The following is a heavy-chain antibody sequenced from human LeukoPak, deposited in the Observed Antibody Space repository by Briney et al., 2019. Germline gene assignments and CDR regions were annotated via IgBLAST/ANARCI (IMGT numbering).Heavy chain of an antibody. D-gene: IGHD4-17*01. CDR1: GFTFSGSA. J-gene: IGHJ6*03. Sequence: GGSLRLSCAASGFTFSGSAMHWVRQASGKGLAWVGRLRSKANSYATAYAASVKGRFTISRDDSKNTAYLQMNSLKTEDTAVYCCTRLGSAVTTVVSAYYYYMDVWGKGTTVTVSS. CDR2: LRSKANSYAT. CDR3: TRLGSAVTTVVSAYYYYMDV. V-gene: IGHV3-73*01.